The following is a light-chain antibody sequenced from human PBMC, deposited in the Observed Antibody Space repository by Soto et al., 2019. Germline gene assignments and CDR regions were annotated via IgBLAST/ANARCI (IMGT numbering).Light chain of an antibody. Sequence: EIVFAYSPATLSFSPVERATLSCRASQSVSSYLAWYQQKPGQAPRLLIYDASNRATGIPARFSGSGSGTDFTLTISSLEPEDFAVYYCQQRSNGPITFGQGTRLEI. CDR2: DAS. CDR1: QSVSSY. J-gene: IGKJ5*01. CDR3: QQRSNGPIT. V-gene: IGKV3-11*01.